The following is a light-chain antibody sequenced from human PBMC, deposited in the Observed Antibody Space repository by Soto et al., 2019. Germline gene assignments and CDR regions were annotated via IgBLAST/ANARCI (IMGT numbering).Light chain of an antibody. CDR2: EVN. V-gene: IGLV2-14*02. Sequence: QSVLTQPASVSGSPGQSITISCTGTSSDVGTYTLVSWYQHHPGKAPKLVIYEVNKRPAGVSKRFSGSKSGDTASLTISGLQAEDEAEYYCSSYTSSSTLVFASGTKVTVL. CDR1: SSDVGTYTL. J-gene: IGLJ1*01. CDR3: SSYTSSSTLV.